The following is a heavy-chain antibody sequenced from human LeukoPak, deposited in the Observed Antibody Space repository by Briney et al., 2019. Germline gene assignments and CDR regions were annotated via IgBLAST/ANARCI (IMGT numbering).Heavy chain of an antibody. V-gene: IGHV1-8*01. D-gene: IGHD3-22*01. CDR1: GYTFSGYD. CDR2: MNPNSGNT. CDR3: ARVHSSGQD. J-gene: IGHJ4*02. Sequence: GASVKVSCKASGYTFSGYDIHWVRQATGQGLEWMGWMNPNSGNTAYAQNFRGRVTMTRDTSITTAYMELNSLRSEDTAVYYCARVHSSGQDWGRGTLVTVSS.